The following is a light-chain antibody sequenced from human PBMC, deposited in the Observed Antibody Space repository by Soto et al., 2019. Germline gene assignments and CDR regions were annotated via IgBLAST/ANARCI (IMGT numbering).Light chain of an antibody. J-gene: IGKJ1*01. CDR2: DVS. Sequence: EIVLTQYPATLSLSPGERGTLSCRASESVTNYLAWYQQKPGQAPRLLVYDVSNRATGTPARFSGGGSGTDFTLTISNLEPEDFAVYYCQQRSDWPWTFGQGTKVDIK. V-gene: IGKV3-11*01. CDR3: QQRSDWPWT. CDR1: ESVTNY.